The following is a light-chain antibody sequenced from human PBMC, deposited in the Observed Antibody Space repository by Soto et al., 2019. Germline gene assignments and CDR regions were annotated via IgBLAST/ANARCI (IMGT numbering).Light chain of an antibody. V-gene: IGLV1-40*01. CDR2: SRN. J-gene: IGLJ2*01. CDR1: SSNIGAGYE. CDR3: QSYDLTLSVL. Sequence: QSVLTQPPSASATPGQRVTISCSGTSSNIGAGYEVHWYQQVPGSAPKLLIFSRNNRPLGVPDRFSGSRSGTSASLAITGLQAEDEADYYCQSYDLTLSVLFGGGTKLTVL.